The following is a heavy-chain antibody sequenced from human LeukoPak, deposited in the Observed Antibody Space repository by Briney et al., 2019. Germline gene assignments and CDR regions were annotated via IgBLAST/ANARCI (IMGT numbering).Heavy chain of an antibody. V-gene: IGHV3-23*01. Sequence: GGSLRLSCAASGFTFSSYAMSWVRQAPGKGLEWVSAISGSGGSTYYADSVKGRFTISRDNSKNTLYLQMNSLRAEDTAVYYCARDPASRRYFDYWGQGTLVTVSS. D-gene: IGHD6-6*01. CDR2: ISGSGGST. CDR3: ARDPASRRYFDY. J-gene: IGHJ4*02. CDR1: GFTFSSYA.